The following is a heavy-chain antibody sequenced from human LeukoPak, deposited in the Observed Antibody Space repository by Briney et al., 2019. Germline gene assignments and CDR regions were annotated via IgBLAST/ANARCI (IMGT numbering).Heavy chain of an antibody. CDR2: INPNSGGT. Sequence: VASVKVSCKASGYTFTGYYMHWVRQAPGQGLEWMGWINPNSGGTNYAQKFQGRVTMTRDTSISTAYMELSRLRSDDTAVYYCARTRSWNQFDYWSQGTLVTVSS. CDR1: GYTFTGYY. D-gene: IGHD6-13*01. V-gene: IGHV1-2*02. CDR3: ARTRSWNQFDY. J-gene: IGHJ4*02.